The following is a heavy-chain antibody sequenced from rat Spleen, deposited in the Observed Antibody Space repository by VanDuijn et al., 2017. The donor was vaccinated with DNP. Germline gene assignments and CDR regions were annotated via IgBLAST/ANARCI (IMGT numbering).Heavy chain of an antibody. CDR3: ARHYYGYNYLDY. CDR1: GFTFSAYY. CDR2: ITYDRSTT. D-gene: IGHD1-9*01. V-gene: IGHV5-7*01. Sequence: EVQLVESGGGLVQPGRSLKLSCAASGFTFSAYYMAWVRQAPKKGLEWVATITYDRSTTYYRDSVKGRFTVSRDNAENTLYLQMDSLRSEDTATYYCARHYYGYNYLDYWGQGVMVTVSS. J-gene: IGHJ2*01.